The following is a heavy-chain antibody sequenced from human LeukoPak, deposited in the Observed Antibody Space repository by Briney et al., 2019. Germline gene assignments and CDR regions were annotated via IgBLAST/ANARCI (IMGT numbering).Heavy chain of an antibody. CDR1: TFTFSAYA. CDR2: ISGSGGST. CDR3: AKSRAGSYYFDY. V-gene: IGHV3-23*01. J-gene: IGHJ4*02. Sequence: GGSLRLSCAASTFTFSAYAMSWVRQAPGKGLEWVSAISGSGGSTYYADSVKGRFTISRDNSKNTLYLQMNSLRAEDTAVYYCAKSRAGSYYFDYWGQGTLVTVSS. D-gene: IGHD6-19*01.